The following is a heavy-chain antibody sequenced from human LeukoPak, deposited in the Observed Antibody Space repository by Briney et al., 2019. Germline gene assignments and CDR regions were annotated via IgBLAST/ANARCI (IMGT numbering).Heavy chain of an antibody. Sequence: SGRSLRLSCAASGFTFSSYAMHWVRQAPGKGLEWVAVISYDGSNKYYADSVKGRFTISRDNSKNTLYLQMNSLRAEDTAVYYCARTSYDSTLWGQGTLVTVSS. D-gene: IGHD3-22*01. J-gene: IGHJ4*02. V-gene: IGHV3-30-3*01. CDR2: ISYDGSNK. CDR3: ARTSYDSTL. CDR1: GFTFSSYA.